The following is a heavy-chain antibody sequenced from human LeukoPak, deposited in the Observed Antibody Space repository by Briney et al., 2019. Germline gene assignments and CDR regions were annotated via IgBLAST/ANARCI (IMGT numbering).Heavy chain of an antibody. D-gene: IGHD1-1*01. Sequence: ASVKVSCKASGGTFSSYAISWVRQAPGRGLEWMGGIIPIFGTANYAQKFQGRVTITTDESTSTAYMELSSLRSEDTAVYYCARDATGTPASYWGQGTLVTVSS. CDR1: GGTFSSYA. CDR3: ARDATGTPASY. CDR2: IIPIFGTA. J-gene: IGHJ4*02. V-gene: IGHV1-69*05.